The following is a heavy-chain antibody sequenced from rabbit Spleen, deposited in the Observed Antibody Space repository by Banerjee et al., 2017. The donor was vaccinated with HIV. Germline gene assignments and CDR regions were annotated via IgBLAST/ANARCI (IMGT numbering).Heavy chain of an antibody. J-gene: IGHJ6*01. Sequence: QEQLEESGGGLVQPGGSLKLSCKASGFDFSRTGVSWVRQAPGKGLEWIGYIDLLFGTTYYANWVNGRFTISKSSSTTVTLQVTSLTAADTATYFCTRDFGSANSYPIRKLDLWGPGTLVTVS. CDR1: GFDFSRTG. CDR2: IDLLFGTT. CDR3: TRDFGSANSYPIRKLDL. V-gene: IGHV1S39*01. D-gene: IGHD2-1*01.